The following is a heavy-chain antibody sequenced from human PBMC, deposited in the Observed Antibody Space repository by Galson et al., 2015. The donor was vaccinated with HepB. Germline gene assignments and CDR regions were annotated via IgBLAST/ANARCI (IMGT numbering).Heavy chain of an antibody. Sequence: SVKVSCKASGGTFSSYAISWVRQAPGQGLEWMGRIIPILGIANYAQKFQGRVTITADKSTSTAYMELSSLRSEDTAVYYCARDISRSPVDYWGQGTLVPVSS. CDR1: GGTFSSYA. CDR3: ARDISRSPVDY. CDR2: IIPILGIA. J-gene: IGHJ4*02. V-gene: IGHV1-69*04. D-gene: IGHD3-3*01.